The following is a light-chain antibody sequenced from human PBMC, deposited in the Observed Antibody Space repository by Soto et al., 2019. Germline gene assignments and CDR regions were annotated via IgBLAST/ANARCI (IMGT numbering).Light chain of an antibody. V-gene: IGKV1-9*01. CDR1: QDISTY. CDR3: QQYYSYPWT. CDR2: RAS. Sequence: QLTQSPSFLSASVGDRVTITCRASQDISTYLAWYQQKPGKAPQNLIYRASTLQTGVPSRFSGSGSGTDFTLTISCLQSEDFATYYCQQYYSYPWTFGQGTKVDIK. J-gene: IGKJ1*01.